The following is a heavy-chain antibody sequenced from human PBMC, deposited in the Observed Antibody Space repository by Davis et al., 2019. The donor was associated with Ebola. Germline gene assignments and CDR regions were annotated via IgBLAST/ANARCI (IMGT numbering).Heavy chain of an antibody. CDR2: IYHSGST. V-gene: IGHV4-4*02. CDR1: GDSVRSTNW. CDR3: AGGYCSSTSCPPPYSYYGMDV. Sequence: MPSETLSLTCAVSGDSVRSTNWWSWVRQPPGKGLEWIGEIYHSGSTNYNPSLKSRVIISVDKSKNQFSLKLSSVTAADTAVYYCAGGYCSSTSCPPPYSYYGMDVWGQGTTVTVSS. J-gene: IGHJ6*02. D-gene: IGHD2-2*01.